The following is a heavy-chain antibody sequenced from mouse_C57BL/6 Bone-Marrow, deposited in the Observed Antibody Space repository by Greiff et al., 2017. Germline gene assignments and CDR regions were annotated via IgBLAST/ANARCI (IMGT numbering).Heavy chain of an antibody. Sequence: QVQLKQPGAELVRPGTSVKLSCKASGYTFTSYWMHWVKQRPGQGLEWIGVIDPSDSYTNYNQKFKGKATLTVDTSSSTAYMQLSSLTSEDSAVYYGARNYYGSSSYWYFDVWGTGTTVTVSS. V-gene: IGHV1-59*01. J-gene: IGHJ1*03. CDR2: IDPSDSYT. CDR3: ARNYYGSSSYWYFDV. CDR1: GYTFTSYW. D-gene: IGHD1-1*01.